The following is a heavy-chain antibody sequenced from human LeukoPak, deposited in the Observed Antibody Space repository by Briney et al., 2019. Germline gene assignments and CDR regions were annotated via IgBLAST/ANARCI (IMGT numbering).Heavy chain of an antibody. V-gene: IGHV4-4*02. J-gene: IGHJ5*02. CDR3: AREPGLYSSRYHWFDP. CDR1: GGSISSSNW. CDR2: INHSGST. D-gene: IGHD6-25*01. Sequence: PSETLSLTCAVSGGSISSSNWWSWVRQPPGKGLEWIGEINHSGSTNYNPSLKSRVTISVDTSKNQFSLKLSSVTAADTAVYYCAREPGLYSSRYHWFDPWGQGTLVTVSS.